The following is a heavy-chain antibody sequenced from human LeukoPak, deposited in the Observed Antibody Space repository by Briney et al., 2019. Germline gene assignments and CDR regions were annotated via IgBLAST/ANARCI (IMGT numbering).Heavy chain of an antibody. CDR1: GFTFRDYW. CDR2: INHDGSEK. CDR3: AAV. D-gene: IGHD6-13*01. Sequence: GGSLRLSCAASGFTFRDYWMNWVRQAPGKGLEWVANINHDGSEKYYVDSVKGRFTISRDNAKNSLYLQMNSLRAEDTADYYIAAVWGQGTLVTVSS. J-gene: IGHJ4*02. V-gene: IGHV3-7*01.